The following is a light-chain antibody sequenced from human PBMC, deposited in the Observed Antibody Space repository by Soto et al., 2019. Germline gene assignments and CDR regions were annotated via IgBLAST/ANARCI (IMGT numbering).Light chain of an antibody. Sequence: EIVWTQSPGTLSLSPGERATLSCRASQSVSSNLAWYQQKPGLAPRLLIYDASSRATGTPARFSGSGSGTEFTLTISSLQSEDFALYYCQQYNKWPLITFGQGTRLEIK. V-gene: IGKV3D-15*01. CDR3: QQYNKWPLIT. J-gene: IGKJ5*01. CDR2: DAS. CDR1: QSVSSN.